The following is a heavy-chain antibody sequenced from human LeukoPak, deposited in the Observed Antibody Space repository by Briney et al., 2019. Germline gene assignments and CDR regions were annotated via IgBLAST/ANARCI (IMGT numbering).Heavy chain of an antibody. CDR1: GFTFSSYS. D-gene: IGHD1-26*01. CDR2: ISSSSSTI. CDR3: ARDSYSGSPSG. V-gene: IGHV3-48*01. Sequence: GGSLRLSCAASGFTFSSYSMNWVRQAPGKGLEWVSYISSSSSTIYYADSVKGRFTISRDNAKNSLYLQMNSLRAEDTAVYYCARDSYSGSPSGWGQGTLVTVSS. J-gene: IGHJ4*02.